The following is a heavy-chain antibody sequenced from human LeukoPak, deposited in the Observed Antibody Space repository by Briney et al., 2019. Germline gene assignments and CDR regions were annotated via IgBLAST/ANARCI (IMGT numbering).Heavy chain of an antibody. J-gene: IGHJ4*02. CDR1: EFTVSSNY. D-gene: IGHD4-11*01. CDR2: IYAGGTT. CDR3: ARAPTITTLFDC. Sequence: GGSLRLSCAASEFTVSSNYMSWVRQAPGEGLGWVAIIYAGGTTQYPDSVKGGLTNSRDNSRNKLYLQMNILTAEDTAVYYCARAPTITTLFDCWGQGTLVTVSS. V-gene: IGHV3-66*01.